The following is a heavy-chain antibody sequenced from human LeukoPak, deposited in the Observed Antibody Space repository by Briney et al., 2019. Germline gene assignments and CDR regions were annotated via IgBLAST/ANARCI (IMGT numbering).Heavy chain of an antibody. V-gene: IGHV1-18*01. Sequence: ASVKVSCKASGYTFTIYGISWVRQAPGQGLEWMGWISAYNGNTNYAQKLQGRVTMTTDTSTSTAYMELRSLRSDDTAVYYCARHCSSTSCYGSNDYWGQGTLVTVSS. CDR2: ISAYNGNT. CDR1: GYTFTIYG. CDR3: ARHCSSTSCYGSNDY. J-gene: IGHJ4*02. D-gene: IGHD2-2*01.